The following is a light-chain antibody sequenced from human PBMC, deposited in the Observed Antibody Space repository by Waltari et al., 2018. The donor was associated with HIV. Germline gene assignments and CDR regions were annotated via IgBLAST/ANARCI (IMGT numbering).Light chain of an antibody. J-gene: IGLJ3*02. V-gene: IGLV3-21*04. CDR2: DGR. CDR1: NIGGKS. CDR3: HVWDSRSDVV. Sequence: SYVLTQPPSVAVAPGMTATITCGGDNIGGKSVHWYQQKPGQAPVVVMYDGRVRPSQIPERFSGSNSGNTATLTISGVEVGDEADYSCHVWDSRSDVVFGGGTKLTVL.